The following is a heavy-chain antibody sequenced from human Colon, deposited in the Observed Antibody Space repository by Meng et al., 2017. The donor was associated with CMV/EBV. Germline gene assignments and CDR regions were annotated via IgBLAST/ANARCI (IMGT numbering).Heavy chain of an antibody. D-gene: IGHD3-22*01. V-gene: IGHV3-53*01. Sequence: QVVGSGGGLIQPGGSLSLSCAASGFSVSTMHMNWVRQAPGKRLEWVSVIFTDDRTYYADSVKGRFTISRDDSKNTVSLQMNSLRAEDTAVYYCAREYFYDKGRRSFDLWGQGTLVTVSS. CDR2: IFTDDRT. CDR3: AREYFYDKGRRSFDL. CDR1: GFSVSTMH. J-gene: IGHJ4*02.